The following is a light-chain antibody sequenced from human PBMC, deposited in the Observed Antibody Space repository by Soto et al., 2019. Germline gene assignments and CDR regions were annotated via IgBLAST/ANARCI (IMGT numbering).Light chain of an antibody. V-gene: IGKV3-15*01. CDR2: GAS. CDR1: QSVSSN. J-gene: IGKJ4*01. Sequence: ETVMTQSPVTLSVSPGERATLSCTASQSVSSNLAWYQQKPGQAPRLLIYGASSRATGIPARFSGSGSGTDFTLTISSLEPEDFAVYYCQQRSNWPLTFGGGTKV. CDR3: QQRSNWPLT.